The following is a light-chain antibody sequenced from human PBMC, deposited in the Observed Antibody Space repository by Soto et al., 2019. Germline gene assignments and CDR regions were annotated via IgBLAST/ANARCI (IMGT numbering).Light chain of an antibody. J-gene: IGLJ2*01. CDR1: NSDVGAYNY. CDR2: DVS. CDR3: CSYAGSYSLL. Sequence: QSALTQPRSVSGSPGQSVTISCIGTNSDVGAYNYVSWYQQHPSKAPKLMIYDVSERPSGVSDRFSGSKSGNTASLTISGLQAEDEAYYYCCSYAGSYSLLFGGGTKVTVL. V-gene: IGLV2-11*01.